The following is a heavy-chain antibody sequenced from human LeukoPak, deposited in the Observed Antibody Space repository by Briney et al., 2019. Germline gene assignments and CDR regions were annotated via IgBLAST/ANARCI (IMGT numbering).Heavy chain of an antibody. CDR3: ARLTETVMRTEWIWAFDI. CDR1: GVSISSHY. D-gene: IGHD4-17*01. CDR2: IYTSGST. Sequence: SETLSLTCTVSGVSISSHYWGWIRQPAGKGLEWIGHIYTSGSTNYNPSLKSRVSMSVDTSEKQFSLNLNSVTAADTAVYYCARLTETVMRTEWIWAFDIWGQGTLVTVSS. J-gene: IGHJ3*02. V-gene: IGHV4-4*07.